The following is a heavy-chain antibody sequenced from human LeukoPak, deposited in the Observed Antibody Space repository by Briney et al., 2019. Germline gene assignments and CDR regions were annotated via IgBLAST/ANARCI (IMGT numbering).Heavy chain of an antibody. J-gene: IGHJ4*02. CDR3: ARVGEERWVHFGNFDY. CDR1: GFTFSSYS. V-gene: IGHV3-21*04. CDR2: ISSSSTYI. Sequence: GGSLRLSCAASGFTFSSYSMNWVRQAPGKGLEWVSSISSSSTYIYYADSVKGRFTISRDNAKNSLYLQMNSLRADDTAVYYCARVGEERWVHFGNFDYWGQGTLVTVSS. D-gene: IGHD5-24*01.